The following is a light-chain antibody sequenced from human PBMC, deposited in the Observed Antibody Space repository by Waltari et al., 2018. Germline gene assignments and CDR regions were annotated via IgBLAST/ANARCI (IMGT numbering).Light chain of an antibody. J-gene: IGKJ1*01. CDR3: QQYNNWPVT. CDR2: GTS. V-gene: IGKV3-15*01. CDR1: QCVSSK. Sequence: EIVMTQSTATLSVSPGERATLSCRASQCVSSKLAWYQQKPGQAPRLLIYGTSTRATGIPARFSGSGSGTEFTLTISSLQSEDFAVYYCQQYNNWPVTFGQGTKVEIK.